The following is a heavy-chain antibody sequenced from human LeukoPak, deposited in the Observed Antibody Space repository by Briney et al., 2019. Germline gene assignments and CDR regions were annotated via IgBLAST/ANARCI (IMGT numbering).Heavy chain of an antibody. CDR1: GYTFTGYY. CDR3: ARTVLRYFDWLFRGTNWFDP. CDR2: INPNRGGT. D-gene: IGHD3-9*01. Sequence: GASVKVSCKASGYTFTGYYMHWVRQAPGQGLEWMGWINPNRGGTNYAQKFQGRVTMTRDTSISTAYMELSRLRSDDTAVYYCARTVLRYFDWLFRGTNWFDPWGQGTLVTVSS. V-gene: IGHV1-2*02. J-gene: IGHJ5*02.